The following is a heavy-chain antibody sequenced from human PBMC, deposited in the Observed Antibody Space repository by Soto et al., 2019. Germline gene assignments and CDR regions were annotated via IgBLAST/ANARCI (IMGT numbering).Heavy chain of an antibody. Sequence: QVQLVQSGAEVKKPGASVKVSCKASGYTFTSYDINWVGLATGQGLEWMGWMNPNSGNTGYAQKFQGRVTMTRNTSISTAYMELSSLRSEDTAVYYCARSFAGTIYYYYMDVWGKGTTVTVSS. CDR1: GYTFTSYD. CDR3: ARSFAGTIYYYYMDV. CDR2: MNPNSGNT. D-gene: IGHD1-1*01. J-gene: IGHJ6*03. V-gene: IGHV1-8*01.